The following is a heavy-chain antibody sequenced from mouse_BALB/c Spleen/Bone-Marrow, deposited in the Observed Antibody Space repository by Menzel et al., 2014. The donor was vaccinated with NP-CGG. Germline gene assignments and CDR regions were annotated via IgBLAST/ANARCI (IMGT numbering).Heavy chain of an antibody. Sequence: VQLQQSGAELVKPGTSVKLSCKASGYNFTSYWINWVKLRPGQGLEWIGDIYPGSGSTNYYEKFKSKATLTVDTSSSTAYMQLSNLASEDSALYYCARFSQLGLLAYWGQGTLVTVSA. V-gene: IGHV1-55*01. CDR3: ARFSQLGLLAY. CDR1: GYNFTSYW. D-gene: IGHD3-1*01. J-gene: IGHJ3*01. CDR2: IYPGSGST.